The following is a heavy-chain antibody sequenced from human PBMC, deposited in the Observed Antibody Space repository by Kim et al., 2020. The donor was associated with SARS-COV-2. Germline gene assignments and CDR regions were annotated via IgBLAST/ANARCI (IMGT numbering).Heavy chain of an antibody. CDR1: GGSFSGYY. J-gene: IGHJ4*02. Sequence: SETLSLTCAVYGGSFSGYYWSWIRQPPGKGLEWIGEINHSGSTNYNPSLKSRVTISVDTSKNQFSLKLSSVTAADTAVYYCATPNGVRGVNHGRPQRRFDYWGQGTLVTVSS. CDR2: INHSGST. CDR3: ATPNGVRGVNHGRPQRRFDY. D-gene: IGHD3-10*01. V-gene: IGHV4-34*01.